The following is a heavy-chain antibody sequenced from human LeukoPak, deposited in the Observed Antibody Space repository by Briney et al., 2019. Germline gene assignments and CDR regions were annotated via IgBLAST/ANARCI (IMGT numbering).Heavy chain of an antibody. V-gene: IGHV3-7*01. CDR3: ARGLRYFDWLLYGDAFDI. J-gene: IGHJ3*02. Sequence: GGSLRLSCAASGFTFSSYWMSWVRQAPGKGLEWVANIKQDGSEKYYVDSVKGRFTISRDNAKNSLYLQMNSLRAEDTAVYYCARGLRYFDWLLYGDAFDIWGQGTMVTVSS. CDR2: IKQDGSEK. CDR1: GFTFSSYW. D-gene: IGHD3-9*01.